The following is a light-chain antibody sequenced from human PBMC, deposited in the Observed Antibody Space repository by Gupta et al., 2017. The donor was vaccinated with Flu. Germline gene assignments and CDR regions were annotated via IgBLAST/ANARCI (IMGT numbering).Light chain of an antibody. CDR1: QSVGSY. CDR2: DAS. V-gene: IGKV3-11*01. Sequence: IVLTQPPAPLSLFPGVGATLSCRASQSVGSYLAWYQHKPGQAPRLLIYDASNRATGVPARFSGSGSGTDFTLTISSLEPEDFAVYYCQQRSISPRSFGQGTELEIK. J-gene: IGKJ2*03. CDR3: QQRSISPRS.